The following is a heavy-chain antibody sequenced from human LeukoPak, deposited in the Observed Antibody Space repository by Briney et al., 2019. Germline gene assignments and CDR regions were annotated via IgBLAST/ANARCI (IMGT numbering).Heavy chain of an antibody. D-gene: IGHD2-15*01. CDR3: ARHCSGGSCYLGANYYGMDD. Sequence: GESLKISCKGSGYSFTSYWIGWVRQMPGKGLEWMGIIYPGDSDTRYSPSFQGQVTISADKSISTAYLQWSSLKASDTAMYYCARHCSGGSCYLGANYYGMDDWGQGTTVTVSS. CDR1: GYSFTSYW. CDR2: IYPGDSDT. J-gene: IGHJ6*02. V-gene: IGHV5-51*01.